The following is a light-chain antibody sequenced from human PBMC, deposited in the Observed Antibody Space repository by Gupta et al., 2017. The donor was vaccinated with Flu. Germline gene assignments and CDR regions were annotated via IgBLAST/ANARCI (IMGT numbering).Light chain of an antibody. V-gene: IGKV3-15*01. CDR2: EAS. CDR3: QQYTNWHSALT. J-gene: IGKJ5*01. Sequence: TLSVSPGGGATLACRASQTVRTHLALFQQRPGQAPRLLIYEASTRAPGIPARFSGSGSGTDFNLTISSRESEDFAVYYCQQYTNWHSALTFGQGTRLEIE. CDR1: QTVRTH.